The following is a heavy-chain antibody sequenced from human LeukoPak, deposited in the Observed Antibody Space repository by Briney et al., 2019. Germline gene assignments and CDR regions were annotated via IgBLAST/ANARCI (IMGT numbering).Heavy chain of an antibody. CDR3: ARPFQRDGYNLTPREFDY. CDR1: GFTFSSYW. CDR2: INSDGSST. V-gene: IGHV3-74*01. Sequence: PGGSLRLSCAASGFTFSSYWMHWVRQAPGKRLVWVSRINSDGSSTSYADSVKGRFTISRDNAKNTLYLQMNSLRAEDTAVYYCARPFQRDGYNLTPREFDYWGQGTLVTVSS. D-gene: IGHD5-24*01. J-gene: IGHJ4*02.